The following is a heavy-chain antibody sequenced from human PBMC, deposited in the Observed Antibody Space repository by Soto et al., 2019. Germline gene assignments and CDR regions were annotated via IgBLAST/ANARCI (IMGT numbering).Heavy chain of an antibody. V-gene: IGHV1-3*01. D-gene: IGHD3-10*01. CDR1: GYTFTNYA. J-gene: IGHJ2*01. CDR3: ARRAAGGGDYWYFDL. Sequence: ASVKVSCKASGYTFTNYAIHWVRQAPGQGLEWMGSINGGNGKTKYSQNLQGKVTITRDTSATTAYMEMSSLTFEDTTVYYCARRAAGGGDYWYFDLWGHGTLVTVSS. CDR2: INGGNGKT.